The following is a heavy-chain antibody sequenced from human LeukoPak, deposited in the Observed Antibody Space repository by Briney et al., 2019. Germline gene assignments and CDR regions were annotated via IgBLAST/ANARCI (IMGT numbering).Heavy chain of an antibody. CDR2: IYTSGST. J-gene: IGHJ6*02. CDR1: GGSISSYY. Sequence: SETLSLTCTVSGGSISSYYWSWIRQPAGKGLEWIGRIYTSGSTNYNPSLKSRVTMSVDTSKNQFSLKLSSVTAADTAVYYCARDQAVAEYDYYYGMDVWGQGTTVTVSS. V-gene: IGHV4-4*07. D-gene: IGHD6-19*01. CDR3: ARDQAVAEYDYYYGMDV.